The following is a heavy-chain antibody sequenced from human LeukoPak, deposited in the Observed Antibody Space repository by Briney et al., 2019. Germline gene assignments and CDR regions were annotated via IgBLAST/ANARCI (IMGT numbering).Heavy chain of an antibody. Sequence: GGSLRLSCTASGFTFSNYWMHWVRQAPGKGLEWVSAISGSGGSTYYADSVKGRFTISRDNSKNTLYLRMNSLRAEDTALYYCAKGSGTYYGDYYFDYWGQGTLVTVSS. J-gene: IGHJ4*02. CDR2: ISGSGGST. V-gene: IGHV3-23*01. CDR3: AKGSGTYYGDYYFDY. D-gene: IGHD4-17*01. CDR1: GFTFSNYW.